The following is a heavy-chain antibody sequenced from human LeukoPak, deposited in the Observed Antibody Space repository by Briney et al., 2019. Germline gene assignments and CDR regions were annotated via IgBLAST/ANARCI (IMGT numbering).Heavy chain of an antibody. CDR3: SRGGGYYDRSAKYFIRPPEY. CDR2: MNPHSGDT. CDR1: GYTFSSYD. Sequence: ASVKVSCKASGYTFSSYDINWVRQATGQGLEWMGGMNPHSGDTGFAQKFKGRVTMTRDTSINTAYMDLGSLSSEDTAVYYCSRGGGYYDRSAKYFIRPPEYWGQGTLVTVSS. V-gene: IGHV1-8*01. D-gene: IGHD3-22*01. J-gene: IGHJ4*02.